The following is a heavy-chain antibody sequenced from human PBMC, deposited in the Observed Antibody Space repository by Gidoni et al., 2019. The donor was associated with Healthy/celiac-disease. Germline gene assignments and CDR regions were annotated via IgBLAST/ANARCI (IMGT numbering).Heavy chain of an antibody. J-gene: IGHJ4*02. CDR1: VFTFSSYA. CDR2: ISGSGGST. Sequence: EVQLLESGGGLVQPGGSLRLSCAASVFTFSSYAMSWVRQASGKGMEWVSAISGSGGSTYYADSVKGRFTISRDNSKNTLYLQMNSLRAEDTAVYYCAIEPGATHDFDYWGQGTLVTVSS. D-gene: IGHD1-26*01. V-gene: IGHV3-23*01. CDR3: AIEPGATHDFDY.